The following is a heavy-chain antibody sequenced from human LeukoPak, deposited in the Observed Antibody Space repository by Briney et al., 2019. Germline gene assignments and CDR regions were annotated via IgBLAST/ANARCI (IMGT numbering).Heavy chain of an antibody. D-gene: IGHD5-24*01. CDR1: GYTFTGYY. CDR3: ARANSDKMGSFDY. CDR2: INPSSGDT. Sequence: ASVKVSCKASGYTFTGYYMHWVRQAPGQGLEWMGWINPSSGDTSHPQTFRGRVTMTRDTSISTAHMDLSRLRSDDTAVYYCARANSDKMGSFDYWGQGTLVTVSS. J-gene: IGHJ4*02. V-gene: IGHV1-2*02.